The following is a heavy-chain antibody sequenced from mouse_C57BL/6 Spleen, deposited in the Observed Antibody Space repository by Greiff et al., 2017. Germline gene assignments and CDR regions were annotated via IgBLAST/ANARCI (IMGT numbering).Heavy chain of an antibody. CDR1: GFSLTSYG. CDR3: ASPIYDGYYGFAY. V-gene: IGHV2-2*01. CDR2: IWSGGST. J-gene: IGHJ3*01. D-gene: IGHD2-3*01. Sequence: VKLVESGPGLVQPSQSLSITCTVSGFSLTSYGVYWVRQSPGKGLEWLGVIWSGGSTDYNAAFISRLSISKDNSKSQVFFKMNSLQADDTAIYYCASPIYDGYYGFAYWGQGTLVTVSA.